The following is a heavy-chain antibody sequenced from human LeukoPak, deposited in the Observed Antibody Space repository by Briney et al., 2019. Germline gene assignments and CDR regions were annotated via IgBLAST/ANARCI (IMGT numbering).Heavy chain of an antibody. J-gene: IGHJ4*02. Sequence: GASVKVSSTVSGYTLTELSMNWVRQAPGHGLGWMGGFDPEDGETIYAQKFQGRVTMTEDTSTDTAYMELSSLRSEDTAVYYCATVCGGDCYSLDLWGQGTLVTVSS. CDR1: GYTLTELS. CDR3: ATVCGGDCYSLDL. D-gene: IGHD2-21*02. V-gene: IGHV1-24*01. CDR2: FDPEDGET.